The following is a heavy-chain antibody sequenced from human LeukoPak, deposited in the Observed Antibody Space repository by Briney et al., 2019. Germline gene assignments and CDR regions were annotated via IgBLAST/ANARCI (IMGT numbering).Heavy chain of an antibody. V-gene: IGHV1-18*01. CDR1: GYTLTSYG. CDR2: ISAYNDNT. D-gene: IGHD2-2*01. J-gene: IGHJ4*02. CDR3: ARASIRYCSTTSCYFFDY. Sequence: GASVKVSCKASGYTLTSYGISWVRQAPGQGLEWMGWISAYNDNTNYAQKLQGRVTMTADTSTNTAYMELRSLRSDDTAVYYCARASIRYCSTTSCYFFDYWGQGTLVTVSS.